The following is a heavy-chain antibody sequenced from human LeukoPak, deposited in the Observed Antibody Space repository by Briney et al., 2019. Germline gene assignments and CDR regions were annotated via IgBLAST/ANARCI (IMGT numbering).Heavy chain of an antibody. Sequence: PGGSLRLSCAASGFTFSSYAMSWVRQAPGKGLEWVSAISGSGGSTYYADFVKGRFTISRDNSKNTLYLQMNSLRAEDTAVYYCAKIGRSSSWSKVGWFDPWGQGTLVTVSS. CDR1: GFTFSSYA. CDR3: AKIGRSSSWSKVGWFDP. D-gene: IGHD6-13*01. CDR2: ISGSGGST. J-gene: IGHJ5*02. V-gene: IGHV3-23*01.